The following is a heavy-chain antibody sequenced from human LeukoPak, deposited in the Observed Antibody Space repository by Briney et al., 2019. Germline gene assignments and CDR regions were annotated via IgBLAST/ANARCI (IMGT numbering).Heavy chain of an antibody. CDR2: ISTNSSNI. J-gene: IGHJ6*02. V-gene: IGHV3-48*02. CDR1: GFTSSTYA. CDR3: ARGGSGYGDYYYFYGMDV. Sequence: PGGSLRLSCAASGFTSSTYAMNWVRQAPGKGLEWVSYISTNSSNIYYADSVKGRFTISRDNAKNSLYLQMNSLRDEDTAVYYRARGGSGYGDYYYFYGMDVWGQGTTVTVSS. D-gene: IGHD3-22*01.